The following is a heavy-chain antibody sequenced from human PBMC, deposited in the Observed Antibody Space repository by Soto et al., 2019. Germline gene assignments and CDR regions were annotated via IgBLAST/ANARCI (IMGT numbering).Heavy chain of an antibody. D-gene: IGHD6-6*01. V-gene: IGHV3-48*01. CDR1: GFTFKTYS. CDR3: AKSLGTRHHYSFYYYMDV. Sequence: GGSLRLSCAASGFTFKTYSMNWVRQAPGKGLEWISYISSGSDTIHYADSVKGRFTISRDNAKNSLYLQMNSLRVEDTAVYYCAKSLGTRHHYSFYYYMDVWGRGTTVTVSS. J-gene: IGHJ6*03. CDR2: ISSGSDTI.